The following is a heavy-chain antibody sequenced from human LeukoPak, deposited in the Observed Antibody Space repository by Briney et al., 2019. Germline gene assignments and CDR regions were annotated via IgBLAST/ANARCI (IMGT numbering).Heavy chain of an antibody. CDR1: GGSISSYY. D-gene: IGHD3-3*01. V-gene: IGHV4-4*07. J-gene: IGHJ5*02. CDR3: ARKTYYDFWSGYSRPSYNWFDP. Sequence: SETLSLTCTVSGGSISSYYWSWIRQPAGKGLEWIGRIYTSGSTNYNPSLKSRVTISVDTSKNQFSLKLSSVTAADTAVYYCARKTYYDFWSGYSRPSYNWFDPWGQGTLVTVSS. CDR2: IYTSGST.